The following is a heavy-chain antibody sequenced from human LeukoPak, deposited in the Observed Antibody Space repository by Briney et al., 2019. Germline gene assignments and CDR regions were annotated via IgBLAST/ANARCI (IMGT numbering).Heavy chain of an antibody. Sequence: SETLSLTSIDSGGSIGSSSYYWGWIRQPPGKGLEWIGSIYYSGSTYYNPSLKSRVTISVDTSKNQFSLKLSSVTAADAAVYYCARAYYYDSSGYLDYWGQGTLVTVSS. V-gene: IGHV4-39*07. CDR1: GGSIGSSSYY. J-gene: IGHJ4*02. CDR3: ARAYYYDSSGYLDY. CDR2: IYYSGST. D-gene: IGHD3-22*01.